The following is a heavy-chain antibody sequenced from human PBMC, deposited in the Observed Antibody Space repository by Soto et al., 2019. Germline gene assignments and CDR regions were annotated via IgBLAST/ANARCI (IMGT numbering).Heavy chain of an antibody. CDR3: AKSGEYSSSYYYYYYMDV. Sequence: QVQLVQSGAEVKKPGPQGRSPGRPPVSTFPAKGTSGLQKPPGKGLEWMGWISAYNGNTNYAQKLQGRVTMTTDTSTSTAYMELRSLRSDDTAVYYCAKSGEYSSSYYYYYYMDVWGKGTTVTVSS. CDR1: VSTFPAKG. D-gene: IGHD6-6*01. V-gene: IGHV1-18*01. CDR2: ISAYNGNT. J-gene: IGHJ6*03.